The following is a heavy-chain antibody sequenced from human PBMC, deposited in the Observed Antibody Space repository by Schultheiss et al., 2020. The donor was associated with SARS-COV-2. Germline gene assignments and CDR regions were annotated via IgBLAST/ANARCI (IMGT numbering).Heavy chain of an antibody. Sequence: GESLKISCAASGFTFTSYSMNWVRQAPGKGLEWVAYMTSFGGTVSYADSVRGRFTISRDNSKNTLYLQMNSLRAEDTAVYYCARLGGSSWYDGRVFDIWGQGTMVTVSS. CDR3: ARLGGSSWYDGRVFDI. D-gene: IGHD6-13*01. V-gene: IGHV3-48*01. CDR1: GFTFTSYS. CDR2: MTSFGGTV. J-gene: IGHJ3*02.